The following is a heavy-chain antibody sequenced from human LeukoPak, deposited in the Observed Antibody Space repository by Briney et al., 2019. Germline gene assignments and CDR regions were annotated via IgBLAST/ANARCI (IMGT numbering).Heavy chain of an antibody. Sequence: SEPPSLTCIVSGGSISSYYWSWIRQPPGKELEWMGYIYYSGSTTYNPSLKSRVTISVDTSKIQFSLKLSSVTAADTSVYYCARSRGATRGWFDPWGQGTLVTVSS. CDR3: ARSRGATRGWFDP. CDR2: IYYSGST. V-gene: IGHV4-59*01. D-gene: IGHD1-26*01. CDR1: GGSISSYY. J-gene: IGHJ5*02.